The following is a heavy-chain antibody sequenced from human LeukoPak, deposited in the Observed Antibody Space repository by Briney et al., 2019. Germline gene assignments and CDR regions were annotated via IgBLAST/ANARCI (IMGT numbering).Heavy chain of an antibody. Sequence: PGGPLRLSCAASGFTFSSYGMHWVRQAPGKGLEWVAFIRYDGSNKYYADSVKGRFTISRDNSKNTLYLQMNSLRAEDTAVYYCAKVAFLCSTSCYHYYMDVWGKGTTVTVSS. J-gene: IGHJ6*03. CDR3: AKVAFLCSTSCYHYYMDV. V-gene: IGHV3-30*02. CDR1: GFTFSSYG. D-gene: IGHD2-2*01. CDR2: IRYDGSNK.